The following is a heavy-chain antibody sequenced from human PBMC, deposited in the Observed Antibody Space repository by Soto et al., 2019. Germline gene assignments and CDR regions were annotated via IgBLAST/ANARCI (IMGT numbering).Heavy chain of an antibody. CDR3: ATGRSTRFDP. D-gene: IGHD1-1*01. Sequence: GGSLRLSCVASGFTFNRYGMHWVRQAPGKGLEWVAEISFDGTAKYYAESVKGRFTVSRDNGNDTLHLEMNSLGAKDTAVYFCATGRSTRFDPWGQGTLVTVSS. CDR1: GFTFNRYG. CDR2: ISFDGTAK. V-gene: IGHV3-30*03. J-gene: IGHJ5*02.